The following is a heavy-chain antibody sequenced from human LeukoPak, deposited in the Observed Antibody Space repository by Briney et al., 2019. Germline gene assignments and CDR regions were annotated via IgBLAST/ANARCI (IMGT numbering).Heavy chain of an antibody. CDR1: GGSVSSGSYY. J-gene: IGHJ4*02. V-gene: IGHV4-61*01. CDR2: IYYSGST. D-gene: IGHD6-19*01. Sequence: PSETLSLTCTVSGGSVSSGSYYWSWIRQPPGKGLEWIGYIYYSGSTNYNPSLKSRVTISVDTSKNQFSLKLSSVTAADTAVYYCARDIFAVAGTFDYWGQGTLVTVSS. CDR3: ARDIFAVAGTFDY.